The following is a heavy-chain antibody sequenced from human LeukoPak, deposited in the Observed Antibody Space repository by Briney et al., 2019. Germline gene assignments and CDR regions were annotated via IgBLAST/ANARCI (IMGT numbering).Heavy chain of an antibody. V-gene: IGHV1-18*01. J-gene: IGHJ5*02. CDR1: GYTFTNYG. CDR2: ISANNGET. Sequence: ASVKVSCKASGYTFTNYGVSWVRQAPGQGLEWMAWISANNGETRYAQKFQGRVILTTDTPTTTAYMELRNLRSDDTAVYYCARDACVSCGGDCCHDPWGQGTLVTVSS. D-gene: IGHD2-21*02. CDR3: ARDACVSCGGDCCHDP.